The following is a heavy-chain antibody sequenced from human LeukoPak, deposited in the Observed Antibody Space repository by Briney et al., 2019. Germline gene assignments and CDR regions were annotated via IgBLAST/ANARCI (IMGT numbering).Heavy chain of an antibody. V-gene: IGHV4-34*01. J-gene: IGHJ6*02. CDR1: GGSFSGYY. CDR2: INHSGST. Sequence: SETLSLTCAVYGGSFSGYYWGWIRQPSGKGLEWIGEINHSGSTNYNPSLKSRVTISVDTSKNQFSLKLSSVTAADTAVYYCARYRGCSSTSCYTSYYYYGMDVWGQGTTVTVSS. CDR3: ARYRGCSSTSCYTSYYYYGMDV. D-gene: IGHD2-2*02.